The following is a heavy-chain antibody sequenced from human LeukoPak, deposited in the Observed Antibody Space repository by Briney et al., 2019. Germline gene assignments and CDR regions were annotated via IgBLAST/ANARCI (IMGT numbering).Heavy chain of an antibody. CDR3: ATDRITISGVVVYYFDY. J-gene: IGHJ4*02. D-gene: IGHD3-3*01. CDR1: GFILSNAW. CDR2: IKSKTDGETT. Sequence: GESLRLSCDASGFILSNAWMTWVRQAPGKGLEWVGHIKSKTDGETTDYAAPAKGRFTISRNDSKNTVFLQMDSLKTEDTAVYYCATDRITISGVVVYYFDYWGQGTLVTVSS. V-gene: IGHV3-15*01.